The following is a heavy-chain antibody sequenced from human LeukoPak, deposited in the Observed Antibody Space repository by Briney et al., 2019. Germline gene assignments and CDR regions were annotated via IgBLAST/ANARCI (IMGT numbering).Heavy chain of an antibody. V-gene: IGHV4-4*07. J-gene: IGHJ6*03. CDR1: GGSTCSYY. D-gene: IGHD3-10*01. CDR3: ARGVGNYYGSGSYWESYYYYYMDV. Sequence: SETLSLTCAVSGGSTCSYYWSWMREPAGKRLEWIGRIYTSGSLNYNPSPTCRVTMSVDTSKNQFSLKLSCLTAADEAVYYWARGVGNYYGSGSYWESYYYYYMDVCGKGTTVTVSS. CDR2: IYTSGSL.